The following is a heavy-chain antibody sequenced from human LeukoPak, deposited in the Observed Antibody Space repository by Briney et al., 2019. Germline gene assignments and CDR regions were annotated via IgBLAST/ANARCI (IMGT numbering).Heavy chain of an antibody. CDR1: GFTFSSYA. CDR2: ISYDGSNK. D-gene: IGHD3-22*01. CDR3: ARAGRSGYYYYYYGMDV. J-gene: IGHJ6*02. V-gene: IGHV3-30-3*01. Sequence: PGGSLRLSCAASGFTFSSYAMHWVRQAPGKGLEWVAVISYDGSNKYYADSVKGRFTISRDNSKNTLYLQMNSLRAEDTAVYYCARAGRSGYYYYYYGMDVWGQGTTVTVPS.